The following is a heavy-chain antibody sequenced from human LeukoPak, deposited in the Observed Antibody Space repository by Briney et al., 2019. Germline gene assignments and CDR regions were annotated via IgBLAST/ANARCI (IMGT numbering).Heavy chain of an antibody. CDR2: IYSGGST. J-gene: IGHJ5*02. CDR3: ARDKEGDWFDP. V-gene: IGHV3-66*01. D-gene: IGHD1-26*01. CDR1: GFTVSSNY. Sequence: GGSLRLSCAASGFTVSSNYMSWVRQAPGKGLEWVSVIYSGGSTYYADSVKGRFTISRDNSKNTPYLQMNSLRAEDTAVYYCARDKEGDWFDPWGQGTLVTVSS.